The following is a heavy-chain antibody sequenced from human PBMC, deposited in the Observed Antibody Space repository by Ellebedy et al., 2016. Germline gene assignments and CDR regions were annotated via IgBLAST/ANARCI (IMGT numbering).Heavy chain of an antibody. J-gene: IGHJ6*02. D-gene: IGHD3-10*01. CDR2: IKEDGSER. CDR1: GFSISTYW. CDR3: VRDLASMLLWIGNHYGMDV. V-gene: IGHV3-7*03. Sequence: GESLKISCAASGFSISTYWMSWVRQAPGKGLEWVANIKEDGSERYYVDSLKGRFTISRDNAKNSVYLQMNSLRAEDTAVYYCVRDLASMLLWIGNHYGMDVWGQGTSVTVSS.